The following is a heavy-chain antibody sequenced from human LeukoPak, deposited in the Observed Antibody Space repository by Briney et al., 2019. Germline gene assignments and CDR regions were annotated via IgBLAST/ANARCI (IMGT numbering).Heavy chain of an antibody. J-gene: IGHJ4*02. V-gene: IGHV3-53*01. CDR2: IYSGGST. Sequence: GGSLRLSCAASGIRVNSNYMSWVRQAPGKGLEWVSVIYSGGSTSYADSVKGRFTISRDNSKNMMYLQMNSLRAEDTAVYYCARITSTYFDYWGQGTLVTVSS. CDR1: GIRVNSNY. D-gene: IGHD3-10*01. CDR3: ARITSTYFDY.